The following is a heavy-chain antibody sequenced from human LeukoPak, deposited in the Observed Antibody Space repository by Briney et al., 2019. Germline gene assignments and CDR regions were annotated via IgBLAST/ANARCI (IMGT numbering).Heavy chain of an antibody. CDR1: GFTYSSYA. Sequence: GGSLRLSCAASGFTYSSYAMHWVRQDPGKGLEWVSYISSSGSTIYYADSVKGRFTISRDNAKNSLYLQMNSLRAEDTAVYYCAELGITMIGGVWGKGTTVTISS. CDR3: AELGITMIGGV. D-gene: IGHD3-10*02. V-gene: IGHV3-48*03. J-gene: IGHJ6*04. CDR2: ISSSGSTI.